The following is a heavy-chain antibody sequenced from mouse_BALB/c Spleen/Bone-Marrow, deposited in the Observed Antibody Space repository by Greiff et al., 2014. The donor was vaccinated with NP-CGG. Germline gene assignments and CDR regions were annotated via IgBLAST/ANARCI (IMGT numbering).Heavy chain of an antibody. CDR1: GYTFTRYW. Sequence: QVQLQQSGAELLKPGTSVKLSCKASGYTFTRYWMHWVKQRPGQGLEWIGELNPSNGHTNYNGKFKSKATVTVDKSSSTAYMQLSSLTSDDSAVYYCARMITTRGFDYWGQGTTLTVSS. V-gene: IGHV1S81*02. CDR2: LNPSNGHT. D-gene: IGHD2-4*01. J-gene: IGHJ2*01. CDR3: ARMITTRGFDY.